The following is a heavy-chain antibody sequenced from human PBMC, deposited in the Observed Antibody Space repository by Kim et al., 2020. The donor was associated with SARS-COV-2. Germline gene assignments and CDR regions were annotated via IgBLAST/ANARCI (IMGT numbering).Heavy chain of an antibody. V-gene: IGHV3-23*01. CDR3: AKDLRVTMVRGPILGPDAFDI. CDR1: GFTFSSYA. CDR2: ISGSGGST. D-gene: IGHD3-10*01. Sequence: GGSLRLSCAASGFTFSSYAMSWVRQAPGKGLEWVSAISGSGGSTYYADSVKGRFTISRDNSKNTLYLQMNSLRAEDTAVYYCAKDLRVTMVRGPILGPDAFDIWGQGTMVTVSS. J-gene: IGHJ3*02.